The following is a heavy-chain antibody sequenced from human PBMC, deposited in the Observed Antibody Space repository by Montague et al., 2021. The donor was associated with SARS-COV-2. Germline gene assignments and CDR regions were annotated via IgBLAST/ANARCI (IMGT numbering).Heavy chain of an antibody. CDR3: ARDYSHCSGGSCVFDY. D-gene: IGHD2-15*01. J-gene: IGHJ4*02. CDR2: IYSSGST. CDR1: GGSISNYY. Sequence: SETLSLTCTVSGGSISNYYWGWIRQPAGKGLEWIGRIYSSGSTNYNPSLKSRISMSVDTSKNQFSLELSSVTAADTAIYYCARDYSHCSGGSCVFDYWGQGTLVTVSS. V-gene: IGHV4-4*07.